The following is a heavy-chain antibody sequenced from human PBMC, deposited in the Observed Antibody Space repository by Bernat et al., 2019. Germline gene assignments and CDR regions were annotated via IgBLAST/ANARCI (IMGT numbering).Heavy chain of an antibody. Sequence: QVQLVESGGGVVQPGRSLRLSCAASGFTFSSYAMHWVRQAPGKGLEWVAVIYYDGSNKYYADSVKGRFTISRDNSKNTLYLQMNSLRAEVTAVYYCARPREVTPRYYGMDVWGQGTTVTVSS. J-gene: IGHJ6*02. V-gene: IGHV3-30-3*01. CDR2: IYYDGSNK. D-gene: IGHD4-23*01. CDR1: GFTFSSYA. CDR3: ARPREVTPRYYGMDV.